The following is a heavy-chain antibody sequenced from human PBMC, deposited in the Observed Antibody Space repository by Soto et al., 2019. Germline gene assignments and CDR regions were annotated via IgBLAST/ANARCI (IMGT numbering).Heavy chain of an antibody. D-gene: IGHD5-12*01. J-gene: IGHJ4*02. V-gene: IGHV4-39*01. CDR1: GDSISSSSYH. Sequence: SETLSLTCSVSGDSISSSSYHWGWIRQPPGKGLEWIGTISYSGNTYYKSSLKSRVTISVDTSKNQFSLKLSSVTAADTAVYYCASTRLVATSVWYWGEGTLVTVSS. CDR3: ASTRLVATSVWY. CDR2: ISYSGNT.